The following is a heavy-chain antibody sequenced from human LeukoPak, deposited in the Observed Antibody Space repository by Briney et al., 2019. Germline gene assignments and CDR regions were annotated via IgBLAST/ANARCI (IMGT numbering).Heavy chain of an antibody. CDR3: ARTGHTIFGVASYYYYMDV. CDR2: IIPMFGTA. Sequence: SVKVSCKASGGTFSSYEISWVRQAPGQGLEWMGGIIPMFGTAKYAQKFQGRVTITADKSTSTAYMELSSLRSEDTAVYYCARTGHTIFGVASYYYYMDVWGKGTTVTVSS. J-gene: IGHJ6*03. CDR1: GGTFSSYE. D-gene: IGHD3-3*01. V-gene: IGHV1-69*06.